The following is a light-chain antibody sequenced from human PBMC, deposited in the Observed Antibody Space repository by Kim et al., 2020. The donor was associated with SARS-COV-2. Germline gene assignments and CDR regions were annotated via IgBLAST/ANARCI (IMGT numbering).Light chain of an antibody. J-gene: IGKJ1*01. CDR1: QSVSSSY. Sequence: SPGERATLSCRASQSVSSSYLAWYQQKPGQAPRLLIYGASSRANGIPDRFSGSGSGTDFTLTISRLEPEDCAVYYCQQYGSAPRTFGQGTKVDIK. V-gene: IGKV3-20*01. CDR2: GAS. CDR3: QQYGSAPRT.